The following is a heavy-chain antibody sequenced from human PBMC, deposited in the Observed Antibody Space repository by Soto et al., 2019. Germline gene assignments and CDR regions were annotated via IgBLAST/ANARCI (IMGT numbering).Heavy chain of an antibody. CDR3: AKGGPRIAAAGSDY. V-gene: IGHV3-23*01. Sequence: PGGSLRLSCAASGFTFSSYALSWVRQAPGKGLEWVSAISGSGVSTYYADSVKGRFTISRDNSKNTLYLQMNSLRAEDTAVYYCAKGGPRIAAAGSDYWGQGTLVTVSS. CDR1: GFTFSSYA. CDR2: ISGSGVST. J-gene: IGHJ4*02. D-gene: IGHD6-13*01.